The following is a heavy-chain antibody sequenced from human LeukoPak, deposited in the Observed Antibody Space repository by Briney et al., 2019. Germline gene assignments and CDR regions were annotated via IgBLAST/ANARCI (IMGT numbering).Heavy chain of an antibody. CDR1: GFTFSSYA. CDR2: ISYDGSNK. Sequence: GGSLRLSCAASGFTFSSYAMHWVRQAPGKGLEWVAVISYDGSNKYYADSVKGRFTISRDNSKNTLYLQMNSLRAEDTAVYYCARQGRFGSGSYYPLSHAEYFQHWGQGTLVTVSS. J-gene: IGHJ1*01. V-gene: IGHV3-30-3*01. CDR3: ARQGRFGSGSYYPLSHAEYFQH. D-gene: IGHD3-10*01.